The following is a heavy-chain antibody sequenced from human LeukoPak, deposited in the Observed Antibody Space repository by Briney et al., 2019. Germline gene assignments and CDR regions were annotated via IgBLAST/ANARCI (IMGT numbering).Heavy chain of an antibody. CDR1: GYSFTSYW. D-gene: IGHD6-19*01. J-gene: IGHJ4*02. V-gene: IGHV5-51*01. CDR3: ARRSSPRAVAGTGLDY. Sequence: GESLKISCKGSGYSFTSYWIGWVRQMPGKGLEWMGIIYPGDSDTRYSPSFQGQVTISADKSISTAYLQWSSLKASDTAMYYCARRSSPRAVAGTGLDYWGQGTLVTVSS. CDR2: IYPGDSDT.